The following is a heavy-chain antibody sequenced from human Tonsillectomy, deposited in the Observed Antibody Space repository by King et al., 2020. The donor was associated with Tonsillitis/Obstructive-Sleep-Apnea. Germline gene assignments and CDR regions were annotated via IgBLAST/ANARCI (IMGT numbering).Heavy chain of an antibody. D-gene: IGHD6-6*01. J-gene: IGHJ2*01. CDR3: AGQKYSTSSDKYWYFDL. CDR1: GYSFTSYW. V-gene: IGHV5-10-1*01. Sequence: QLVQSGAEVKKPGESLRISCKGSGYSFTSYWISWVRQMPGKGLEWMGRIDPSDSYTNYSPSFQGHVTISADKSISTAYLQWSSLKASDTAIYYCAGQKYSTSSDKYWYFDLWGRGTLVSVSS. CDR2: IDPSDSYT.